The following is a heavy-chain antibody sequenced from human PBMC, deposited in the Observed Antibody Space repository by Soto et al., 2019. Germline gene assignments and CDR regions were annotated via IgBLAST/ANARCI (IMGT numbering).Heavy chain of an antibody. Sequence: QVQLVQSGAEVKKPGASVKVSCKASGYTFTSYGISWVRQAPGQGLEWMGWISAYNGNTNYAQKLQGRVTMTTDTSTSTAYMGLRSLRSDDTAVYYCARTPSYYGSGSRYNWFDPWGQGTLVTVSS. D-gene: IGHD3-10*01. CDR3: ARTPSYYGSGSRYNWFDP. J-gene: IGHJ5*02. CDR1: GYTFTSYG. CDR2: ISAYNGNT. V-gene: IGHV1-18*01.